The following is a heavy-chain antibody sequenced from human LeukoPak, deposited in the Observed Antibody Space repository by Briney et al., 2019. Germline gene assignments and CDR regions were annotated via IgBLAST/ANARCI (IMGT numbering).Heavy chain of an antibody. D-gene: IGHD6-19*01. J-gene: IGHJ5*02. CDR3: ARDLRSNGCCGWFDP. V-gene: IGHV3-23*01. CDR2: ISGSGGST. Sequence: GGSLRLSCAASGFTFSSYAMSWVRQAPGKGLEWVSAISGSGGSTYYADSVKGRFTISRDNSKNTLYLQMNSLRVEDTAVYYCARDLRSNGCCGWFDPWGQGTLVTVSS. CDR1: GFTFSSYA.